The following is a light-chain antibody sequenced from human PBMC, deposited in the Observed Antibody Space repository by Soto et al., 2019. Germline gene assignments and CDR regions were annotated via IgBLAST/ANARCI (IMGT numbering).Light chain of an antibody. V-gene: IGKV1-39*01. CDR1: QGIARH. Sequence: DIPMTQSPSSLSASLGDSVTITCRPSQGIARHLNWYHHRPGKAPNLLIYAASSLHTGVPSRFSGSGSGTTFTLTISSLQPEDFATYFCQQAFSVPLTFGEGTKVE. J-gene: IGKJ4*01. CDR3: QQAFSVPLT. CDR2: AAS.